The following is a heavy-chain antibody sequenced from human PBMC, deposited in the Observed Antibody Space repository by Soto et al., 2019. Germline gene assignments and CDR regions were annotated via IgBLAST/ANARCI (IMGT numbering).Heavy chain of an antibody. D-gene: IGHD6-19*01. CDR3: ARGGVAAFDP. Sequence: TSETLSLTCTVSGGSISSYYWSWIRQPPGKRLEWIGYIYYSGSTNYNPSLKSRVTISVDTSKNQFSLKLSSVTAADTAVYYCARGGVAAFDPWGQGTLVTVSS. V-gene: IGHV4-59*01. CDR1: GGSISSYY. CDR2: IYYSGST. J-gene: IGHJ5*02.